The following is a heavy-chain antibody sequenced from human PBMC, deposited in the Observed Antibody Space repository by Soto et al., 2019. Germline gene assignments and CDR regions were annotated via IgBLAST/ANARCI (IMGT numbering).Heavy chain of an antibody. Sequence: EVQLLESGGGLVQPGGSLRLSCAASGFTFSSYAMSWVRQAPGKGLEWVSAISGSGGSTYYADSVKGRFTISRDNSQNPLYLQMNSLRAEDTAVYYCAKAASTVVAPGDAFDLWGQGTMVTVSS. CDR1: GFTFSSYA. CDR3: AKAASTVVAPGDAFDL. J-gene: IGHJ3*01. CDR2: ISGSGGST. V-gene: IGHV3-23*01. D-gene: IGHD2-15*01.